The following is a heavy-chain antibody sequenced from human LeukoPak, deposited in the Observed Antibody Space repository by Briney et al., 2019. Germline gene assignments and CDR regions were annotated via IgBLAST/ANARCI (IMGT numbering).Heavy chain of an antibody. D-gene: IGHD3-3*01. CDR1: GGSFSGYY. CDR3: ARGSGVNPYYDFWSGYKPYHNWFDP. Sequence: SETLSLTCAVYGGSFSGYYWSWIRQPPGKGLEWIGEINHSGSTNYNPSLKSRVTISVDTSKNQFSLKLSSVTAADTAVYYCARGSGVNPYYDFWSGYKPYHNWFDPWGQGTLVTVSS. J-gene: IGHJ5*02. V-gene: IGHV4-34*01. CDR2: INHSGST.